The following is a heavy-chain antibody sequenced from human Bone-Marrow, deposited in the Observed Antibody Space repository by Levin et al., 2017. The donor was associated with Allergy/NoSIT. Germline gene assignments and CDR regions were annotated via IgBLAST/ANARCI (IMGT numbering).Heavy chain of an antibody. J-gene: IGHJ6*02. V-gene: IGHV3-23*01. Sequence: GGSLRLSCAVSGFTFTDYAMTWVRQAPGKGLQWVSSVSDTGGSTYYAGSVKGRFIISRDNSKKILYLQMNSLRVEDTAVYYCASRVRPGVVVPVGMCDYCYYGMDVWGQGTTVTVSS. D-gene: IGHD2-2*01. CDR3: ASRVRPGVVVPVGMCDYCYYGMDV. CDR1: GFTFTDYA. CDR2: VSDTGGST.